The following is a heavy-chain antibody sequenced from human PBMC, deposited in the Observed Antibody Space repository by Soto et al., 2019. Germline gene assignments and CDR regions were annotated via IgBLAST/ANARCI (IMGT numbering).Heavy chain of an antibody. V-gene: IGHV3-23*01. CDR2: ISGSGGST. D-gene: IGHD3-9*01. CDR1: GFTFSSYA. Sequence: EVQLLESGGGLVQPGGSLRLSCAASGFTFSSYAMSWVRQAPGKGLEGVSAISGSGGSTYYEDSVRGRFTISRDNSTNTLYLQMNSLRVEDTAVYYCAKMAADIFTGHYQQQHWGQGTLVTVSS. CDR3: AKMAADIFTGHYQQQH. J-gene: IGHJ1*01.